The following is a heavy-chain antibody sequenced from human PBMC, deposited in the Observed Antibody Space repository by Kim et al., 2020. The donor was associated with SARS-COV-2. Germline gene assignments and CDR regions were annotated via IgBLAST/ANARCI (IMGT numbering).Heavy chain of an antibody. Sequence: GGSLRLSCAASGFTFSNHWMGWVRQTPGKGLEFVAHIKGDGSEKEYVDSVKGRFTISRDNGKNSLYLQMNSLRDDDTAFHYCVRWGWLQSEFDYWGQGARVTVSS. V-gene: IGHV3-7*01. CDR2: IKGDGSEK. J-gene: IGHJ4*02. CDR1: GFTFSNHW. CDR3: VRWGWLQSEFDY. D-gene: IGHD5-12*01.